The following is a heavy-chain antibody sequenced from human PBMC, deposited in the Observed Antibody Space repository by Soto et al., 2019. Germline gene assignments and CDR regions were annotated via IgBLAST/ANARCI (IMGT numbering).Heavy chain of an antibody. CDR3: ARRYRSSFDF. V-gene: IGHV4-59*08. CDR2: IYYSGST. Sequence: SETLSLTCTVSGGSISSYYWSWIRQPPGKGLEWIGYIYYSGSTNYNPSLKSRVTISVDTSKNQFSLKLSSVTAADTAVYYCARRYRSSFDFWGQGTLVTVSS. J-gene: IGHJ4*02. CDR1: GGSISSYY. D-gene: IGHD6-13*01.